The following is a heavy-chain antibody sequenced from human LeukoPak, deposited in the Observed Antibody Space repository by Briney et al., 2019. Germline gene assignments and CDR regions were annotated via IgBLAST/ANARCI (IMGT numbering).Heavy chain of an antibody. V-gene: IGHV1-3*01. D-gene: IGHD3-10*01. Sequence: ASVKVSCKASGYTFTSYAMHWVRQAPGQRLGWMGWINAGNGNTKYSQKFQGRVTITRDTSASTAYMELSSLRSEDTAVYYCARDRFGGVDYYGMDVWGQGTTVTVSS. J-gene: IGHJ6*02. CDR2: INAGNGNT. CDR1: GYTFTSYA. CDR3: ARDRFGGVDYYGMDV.